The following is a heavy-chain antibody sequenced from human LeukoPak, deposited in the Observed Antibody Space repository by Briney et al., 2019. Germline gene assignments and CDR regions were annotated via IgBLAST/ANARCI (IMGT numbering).Heavy chain of an antibody. Sequence: SVKVSCKASGGTFSSYAISWVRQAPGQGLEWMGGIIPIFGTANYAQKFQGRVTITADESTSTAYMELSSLRSEDTAVYYCATRAYSSGWTLDYWGQGTLVTVSS. D-gene: IGHD6-19*01. J-gene: IGHJ4*02. CDR1: GGTFSSYA. V-gene: IGHV1-69*13. CDR3: ATRAYSSGWTLDY. CDR2: IIPIFGTA.